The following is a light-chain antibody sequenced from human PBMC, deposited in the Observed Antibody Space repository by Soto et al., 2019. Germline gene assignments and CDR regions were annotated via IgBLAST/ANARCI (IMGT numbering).Light chain of an antibody. CDR3: CSYAGSYTL. CDR2: DVS. J-gene: IGLJ1*01. CDR1: SSDVGGYNY. Sequence: QSALTQPRSVSGSPGQSVTISCTGTSSDVGGYNYVSWYQQHPGKAPKLMIYDVSKRPSGVPDRFSGSKSGNTASLTISGLQDEDEADYYCCSYAGSYTLFGTGTKLTVL. V-gene: IGLV2-11*01.